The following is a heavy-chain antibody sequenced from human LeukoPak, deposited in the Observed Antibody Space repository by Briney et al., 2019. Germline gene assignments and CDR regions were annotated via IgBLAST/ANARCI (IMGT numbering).Heavy chain of an antibody. D-gene: IGHD3-10*01. J-gene: IGHJ4*02. CDR1: GGSFSGYY. CDR3: ARGLHVLLWFGELKNTFDY. Sequence: SETLSLTCAVYGGSFSGYYWSWIRQPPGKGLEWIGEINHSGSTNYNPSLKSRVTISVDTSKNQFSLKLSSVTAADTAVYYCARGLHVLLWFGELKNTFDYWGQGTLVTVSS. CDR2: INHSGST. V-gene: IGHV4-34*01.